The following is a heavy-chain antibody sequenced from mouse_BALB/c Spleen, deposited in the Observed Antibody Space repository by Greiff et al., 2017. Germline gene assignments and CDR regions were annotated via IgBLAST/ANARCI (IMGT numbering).Heavy chain of an antibody. J-gene: IGHJ3*01. Sequence: EVKLMESGPELMKPGASVEISCKASGYSFTSYYMHWVKQSHGKSLEWIGYIDPFNGGTSYNQKFKGKATLTVDKSSSTAYMHLSSLTSEDSAVYYCAILWYSAYWGQGTLVTVSA. V-gene: IGHV1S135*01. CDR2: IDPFNGGT. CDR1: GYSFTSYY. D-gene: IGHD2-1*01. CDR3: AILWYSAY.